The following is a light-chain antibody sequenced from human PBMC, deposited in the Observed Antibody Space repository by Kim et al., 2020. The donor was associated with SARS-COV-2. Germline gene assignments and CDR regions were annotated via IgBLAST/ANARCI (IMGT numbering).Light chain of an antibody. Sequence: LSASVGDRVTMTCRASQDIFTYLAWYQQKPGKAPKLLIYAASTLQSGVPSRFSGSRSGTEFTLTISSLQPEDFATYYCQPLNTYPLFGGGTKLEI. CDR1: QDIFTY. CDR3: QPLNTYPL. V-gene: IGKV1-9*01. CDR2: AAS. J-gene: IGKJ4*01.